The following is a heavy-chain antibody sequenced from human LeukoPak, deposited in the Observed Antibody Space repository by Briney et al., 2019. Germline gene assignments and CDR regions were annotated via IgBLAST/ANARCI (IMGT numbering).Heavy chain of an antibody. Sequence: SETLSLTCVVYGGSLSGYYWSWIRQPPGKGREWIGEIKHSGRTTYNTSLKSRVSISVDTDKNQFSLYLSSETATDAAVYFCARGWVADSHTAMAAPFFDYWGQGTLVTVSS. J-gene: IGHJ4*02. V-gene: IGHV4-34*01. CDR2: IKHSGRT. CDR3: ARGWVADSHTAMAAPFFDY. D-gene: IGHD5-18*01. CDR1: GGSLSGYY.